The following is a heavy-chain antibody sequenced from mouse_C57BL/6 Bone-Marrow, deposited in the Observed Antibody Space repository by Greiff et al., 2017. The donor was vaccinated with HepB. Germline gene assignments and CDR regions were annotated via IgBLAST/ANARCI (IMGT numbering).Heavy chain of an antibody. CDR2: ISSGSSTI. D-gene: IGHD2-3*01. CDR3: ARDGYYTMDD. Sequence: EVKLVESGGGLVKPGGSLKLSCAASGFTFSDYGMHWVRQAPEKGLEWVAYISSGSSTIYYADTVKGRFTISRDNAKNTRFLQVTSLRSEDTAMYYCARDGYYTMDDWGQGTSVTVSS. J-gene: IGHJ4*01. CDR1: GFTFSDYG. V-gene: IGHV5-17*01.